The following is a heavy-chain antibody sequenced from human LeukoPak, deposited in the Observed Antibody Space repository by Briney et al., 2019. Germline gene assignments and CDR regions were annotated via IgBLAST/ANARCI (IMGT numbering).Heavy chain of an antibody. Sequence: ASVKVSCKASGYTFTSYDINWVRQATGQGLEWMGWMNPNSGNTGYAQKLQGRVTMTRNTSISTAYMELSSLRSEDTAVYYCARGSCYGSGSYCGYWGQGTLVTVSS. CDR2: MNPNSGNT. D-gene: IGHD3-10*01. CDR3: ARGSCYGSGSYCGY. CDR1: GYTFTSYD. V-gene: IGHV1-8*01. J-gene: IGHJ4*02.